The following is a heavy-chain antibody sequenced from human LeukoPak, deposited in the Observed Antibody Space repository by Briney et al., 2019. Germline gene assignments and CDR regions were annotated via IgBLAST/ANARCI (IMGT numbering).Heavy chain of an antibody. CDR1: GYTFTNYD. Sequence: ASVKVSCEASGYTFTNYDINWVRQAPGQGLESMGWMNPSTGNTNYAQRFQGRVTMTRDTSINTAYLELSSLRFEDTAVYFCARSGYGELGFWGQGSLLTVSS. CDR2: MNPSTGNT. V-gene: IGHV1-8*01. D-gene: IGHD5-12*01. J-gene: IGHJ4*02. CDR3: ARSGYGELGF.